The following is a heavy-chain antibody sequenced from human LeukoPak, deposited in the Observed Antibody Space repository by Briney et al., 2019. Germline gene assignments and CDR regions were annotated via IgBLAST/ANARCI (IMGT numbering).Heavy chain of an antibody. CDR1: GFTLSSYA. CDR2: ISGSADNT. J-gene: IGHJ4*02. CDR3: AKQGFGC. V-gene: IGHV3-23*01. Sequence: PGGSLRLSCGASGFTLSSYAMSWVRQAPGEGLEWVSTISGSADNTNHAEAVKGRFTISRDNSKNTMYLQMNSLRAEDTAVYYCAKQGFGCWGQGTLVTVSS.